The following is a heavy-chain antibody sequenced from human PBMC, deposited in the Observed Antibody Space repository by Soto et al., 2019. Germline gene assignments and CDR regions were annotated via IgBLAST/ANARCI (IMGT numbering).Heavy chain of an antibody. CDR3: ARDRNWSFDY. Sequence: GGSLRLSCAASGFTFDDYSMNWVRQAPGKGLEWVSYIGRTRKYIAYVDSVKGRFTISRDGAKNSVFLQMNSLRDEDTAVYYCARDRNWSFDYWGQGIPVTVSS. CDR2: IGRTRKYI. D-gene: IGHD1-20*01. CDR1: GFTFDDYS. J-gene: IGHJ4*02. V-gene: IGHV3-21*06.